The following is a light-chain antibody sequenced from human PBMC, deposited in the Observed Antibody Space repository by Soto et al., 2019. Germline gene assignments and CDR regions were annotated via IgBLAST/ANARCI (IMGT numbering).Light chain of an antibody. CDR3: QQYDDLPYT. Sequence: DLQMIQSPSSLSPSVGDRVTFTCQASQDITNFLNWYQQRPGRAPRLLIYDASNLETGVPSRFSGRGSGTDFIFTITSLQPEDVATYYCQQYDDLPYTFGQGTKLEI. J-gene: IGKJ2*01. CDR1: QDITNF. V-gene: IGKV1-33*01. CDR2: DAS.